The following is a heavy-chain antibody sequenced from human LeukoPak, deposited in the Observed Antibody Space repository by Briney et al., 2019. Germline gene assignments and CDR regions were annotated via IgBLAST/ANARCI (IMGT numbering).Heavy chain of an antibody. J-gene: IGHJ4*02. CDR2: IYHSGST. CDR3: ARVLPSLAFDY. Sequence: SETLSLTCTVSGYSISSGYYWGWIRQPPGKGLEWIGSIYHSGSTYYNPSLKSRVTISVDTSKNQFSLKLSSVTAADTAVYYCARVLPSLAFDYWGQGTLVTVSS. V-gene: IGHV4-38-2*02. CDR1: GYSISSGYY.